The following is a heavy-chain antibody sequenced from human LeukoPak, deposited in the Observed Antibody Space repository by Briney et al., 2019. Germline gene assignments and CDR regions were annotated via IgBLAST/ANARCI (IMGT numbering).Heavy chain of an antibody. CDR3: ASRSGPFDY. V-gene: IGHV3-48*01. CDR1: GFTFSSYS. Sequence: GGSLRLSSAASGFTFSSYSMNWVRQAPGKGLEWVSYISSSSSTIYYADSVKGRFTISRDNAKNTLYLQMNSLRAEDTAVYYCASRSGPFDYWGQGTLVTVSS. D-gene: IGHD2-15*01. CDR2: ISSSSSTI. J-gene: IGHJ4*02.